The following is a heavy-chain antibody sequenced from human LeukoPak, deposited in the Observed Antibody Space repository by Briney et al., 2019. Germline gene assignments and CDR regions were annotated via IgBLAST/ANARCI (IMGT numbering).Heavy chain of an antibody. D-gene: IGHD3-10*01. Sequence: GGSLRLSCAASGFTFTTYWMGWVRQAPGKGLEWVANIKRDGSEQYYVDSVKGRFTISRDNAKNSLSLQMHSLRAEDTAVYYCARPLMYYYGSETYFWFDPWGQGTLVTVSS. CDR3: ARPLMYYYGSETYFWFDP. J-gene: IGHJ5*02. CDR2: IKRDGSEQ. CDR1: GFTFTTYW. V-gene: IGHV3-7*01.